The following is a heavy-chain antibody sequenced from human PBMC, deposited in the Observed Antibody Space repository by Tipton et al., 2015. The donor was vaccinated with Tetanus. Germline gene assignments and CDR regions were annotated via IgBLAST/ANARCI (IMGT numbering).Heavy chain of an antibody. CDR2: IYYSGST. V-gene: IGHV4-31*03. Sequence: TLSLTCTVSGGSISSGGYYWSWIRQHPGKGLEWIGYIYYSGSTYYDPSLKSRVTISVDTSKNQFSLKLSSVTAADTAVYYCARVGITIFGVVSYYNWLDPWGQGTLVTVSS. J-gene: IGHJ5*02. D-gene: IGHD3-3*01. CDR1: GGSISSGGYY. CDR3: ARVGITIFGVVSYYNWLDP.